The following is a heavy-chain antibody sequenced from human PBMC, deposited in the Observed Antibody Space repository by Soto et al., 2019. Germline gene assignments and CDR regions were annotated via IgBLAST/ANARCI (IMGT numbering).Heavy chain of an antibody. Sequence: SETLSLTCTVSGGSISGYYWSWLRQPPGKGLEWTGYIYYTGATSYNPSLKSRITISLDTSKNQFSLKVKSVTAADTAVYYCARLSGSYNDRYFDNWGQGTLVTVSS. J-gene: IGHJ4*02. D-gene: IGHD1-26*01. CDR3: ARLSGSYNDRYFDN. CDR1: GGSISGYY. CDR2: IYYTGAT. V-gene: IGHV4-59*08.